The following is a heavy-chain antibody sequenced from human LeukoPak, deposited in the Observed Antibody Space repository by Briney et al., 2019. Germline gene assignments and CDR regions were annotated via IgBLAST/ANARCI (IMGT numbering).Heavy chain of an antibody. CDR2: IIPIFGTA. CDR3: AREAARELHGDAFDI. V-gene: IGHV1-69*06. CDR1: GYTFTSYG. Sequence: SVKVSCKASGYTFTSYGISWVRQAPGQGLEWMGGIIPIFGTANYAQKFQGRVTITADKSTSTAYMELSSLRSEDTAVYYCAREAARELHGDAFDIWGQGTMVTVSS. D-gene: IGHD1-26*01. J-gene: IGHJ3*02.